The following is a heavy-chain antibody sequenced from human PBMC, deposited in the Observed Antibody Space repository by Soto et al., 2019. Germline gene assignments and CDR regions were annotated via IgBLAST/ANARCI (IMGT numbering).Heavy chain of an antibody. V-gene: IGHV1-69*13. J-gene: IGHJ6*02. Sequence: GASVKVSCKASGGTFSSYAISWVRQAPGQGLEWMGGIIPIFGTANYAQKFQGRVTITADESTSTAYMELSSLRSEDTAVYYCARDTRYYYHGMDVWRQGTTVTVSS. CDR2: IIPIFGTA. CDR1: GGTFSSYA. CDR3: ARDTRYYYHGMDV.